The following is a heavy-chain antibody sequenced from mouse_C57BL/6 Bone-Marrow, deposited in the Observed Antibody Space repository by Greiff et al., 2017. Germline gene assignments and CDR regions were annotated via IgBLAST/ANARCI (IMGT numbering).Heavy chain of an antibody. CDR2: IYPGNGDT. Sequence: QVQLQQSGAELVKPGASVKISCKASGYAFSSYWMNWVKQRPGKGLEWIGQIYPGNGDTNYNGKFKGKATLTADKSSSTAYMQLSSLTSEDSAVYFCARWGDYGNLYWYFDGGGTGTTVTVSS. V-gene: IGHV1-80*01. CDR3: ARWGDYGNLYWYFDG. CDR1: GYAFSSYW. D-gene: IGHD2-1*01. J-gene: IGHJ1*03.